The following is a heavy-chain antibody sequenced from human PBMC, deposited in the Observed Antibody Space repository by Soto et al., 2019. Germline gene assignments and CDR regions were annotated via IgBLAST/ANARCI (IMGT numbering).Heavy chain of an antibody. D-gene: IGHD3-10*01. V-gene: IGHV1-69*13. J-gene: IGHJ3*02. CDR3: ARAMVRGVGGAFDI. CDR1: GGTFSSYA. CDR2: IIPIFGTA. Sequence: SVKVSCKASGGTFSSYAISWVRQAPGQGLEWMGGIIPIFGTANYAQKFQGRVTITADESTSTAYMELSSLRSEDTAVHYCARAMVRGVGGAFDIWGQGTMVTVSS.